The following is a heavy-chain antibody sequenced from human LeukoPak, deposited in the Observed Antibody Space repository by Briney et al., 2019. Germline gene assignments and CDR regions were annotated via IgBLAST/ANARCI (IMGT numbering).Heavy chain of an antibody. J-gene: IGHJ6*04. CDR2: ISSSGSTI. V-gene: IGHV3-48*03. Sequence: GGSLRLSCAASGFTFSSYEMNWVRQAPGEGLEWVSYISSSGSTIYYADSVKGRFTISRDNAKNSLYLQMNSLRAEDTAVYYCARSMARGVIISFRYYGMDVWGKGTTVTVSS. D-gene: IGHD3-10*01. CDR3: ARSMARGVIISFRYYGMDV. CDR1: GFTFSSYE.